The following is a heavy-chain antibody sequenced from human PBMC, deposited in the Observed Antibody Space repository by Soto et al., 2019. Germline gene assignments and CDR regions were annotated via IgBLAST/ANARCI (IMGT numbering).Heavy chain of an antibody. Sequence: ASVKVSCKASGYTYTRYAIHWVRQAPGQRLEWMGWINADNGNTKYSQKFQGRVTITRDTSASTAYMELSSLRSEDTAVYYCARHGSGSGWYYRYWGEGTLVTVSS. CDR1: GYTYTRYA. V-gene: IGHV1-3*01. J-gene: IGHJ4*02. CDR3: ARHGSGSGWYYRY. D-gene: IGHD6-19*01. CDR2: INADNGNT.